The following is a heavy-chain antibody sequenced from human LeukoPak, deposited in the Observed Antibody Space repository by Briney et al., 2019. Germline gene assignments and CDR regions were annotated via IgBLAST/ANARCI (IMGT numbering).Heavy chain of an antibody. CDR3: ARSCLFCKVDYDILTGYYPAFDY. CDR1: GFTFSSYD. V-gene: IGHV3-48*03. J-gene: IGHJ4*02. D-gene: IGHD3-9*01. Sequence: GGSLRLSCAASGFTFSSYDMNWVRQAPGKGLEWVSYISISSSSIYYADSVKGRFTISRDNAKNSLYLQMNSLRAEDTAVYYCARSCLFCKVDYDILTGYYPAFDYWGQGTLVTVSS. CDR2: ISISSSSI.